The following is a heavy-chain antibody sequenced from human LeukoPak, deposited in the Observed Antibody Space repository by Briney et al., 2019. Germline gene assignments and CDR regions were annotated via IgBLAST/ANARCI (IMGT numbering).Heavy chain of an antibody. J-gene: IGHJ4*02. CDR1: GFTFSSYG. CDR3: ATESSAALDY. D-gene: IGHD6-13*01. Sequence: PGGSLRLSCAASGFTFSSYGMSWVRQAPGKGLEWVSAISGSGGSTYYADSVKGRFTISRDNAKNSLYLQMNSLRSEDTAVYFCATESSAALDYWGQGTLVTVSS. CDR2: ISGSGGST. V-gene: IGHV3-23*01.